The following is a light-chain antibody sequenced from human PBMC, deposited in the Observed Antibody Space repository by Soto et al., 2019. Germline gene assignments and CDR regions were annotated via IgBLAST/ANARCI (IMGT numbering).Light chain of an antibody. Sequence: DIQLTQSPSFLSASVGDRVTITCRASQGISTYLAWYLQRPGKAPKLLIYGAPTLQSGVPSRFSGSGSGTEITLTISSLPPEDLGTYYCQQLNSDWYAFGQGTKLDIK. J-gene: IGKJ2*01. CDR2: GAP. CDR3: QQLNSDWYA. V-gene: IGKV1-9*01. CDR1: QGISTY.